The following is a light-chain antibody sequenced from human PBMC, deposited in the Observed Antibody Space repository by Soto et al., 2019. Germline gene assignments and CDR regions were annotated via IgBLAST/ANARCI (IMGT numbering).Light chain of an antibody. CDR3: GTWDSSLSAVV. J-gene: IGLJ2*01. Sequence: QSVLTQPPSVSAAPGQKVTISCSGSSSNIGNNYVSWYQQLPGTAPKLLIYDTNKRPSGIPDRFSGSKSGTSATLGITGLQTGDEADYCCGTWDSSLSAVVFGGGTKVTVL. CDR1: SSNIGNNY. CDR2: DTN. V-gene: IGLV1-51*01.